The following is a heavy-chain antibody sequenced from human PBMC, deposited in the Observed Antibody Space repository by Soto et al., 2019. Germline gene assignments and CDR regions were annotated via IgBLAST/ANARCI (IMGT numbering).Heavy chain of an antibody. D-gene: IGHD3-22*01. Sequence: HPGGSLRLSCAASGFTFSSFAMSWVRQAPGKGLEWVSVISDSGGSTHYADSVKGRFTISRDNSKSTLYLQMNSLRGDDTAIYYCEKAISGYYAPSDYWGQGTQVTVSS. J-gene: IGHJ4*02. CDR1: GFTFSSFA. V-gene: IGHV3-23*01. CDR3: EKAISGYYAPSDY. CDR2: ISDSGGST.